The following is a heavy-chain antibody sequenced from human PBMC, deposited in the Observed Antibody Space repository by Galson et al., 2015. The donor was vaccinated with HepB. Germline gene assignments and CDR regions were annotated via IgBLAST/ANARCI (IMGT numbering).Heavy chain of an antibody. CDR3: ARDKQDGLRSYYYYYGMDV. CDR2: ISSSSSYT. D-gene: IGHD5-12*01. V-gene: IGHV3-11*06. CDR1: GFTFSDYY. Sequence: SLRLSCAASGFTFSDYYMSWIRQAPGKGLEWVSYISSSSSYTNYADSVKGRFTISRDNAKNSLYLQMNSLRAEDTAVYYCARDKQDGLRSYYYYYGMDVWGQGTTVTVSS. J-gene: IGHJ6*02.